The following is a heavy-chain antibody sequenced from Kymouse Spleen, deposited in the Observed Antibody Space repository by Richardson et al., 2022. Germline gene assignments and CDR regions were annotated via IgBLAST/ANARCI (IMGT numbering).Heavy chain of an antibody. CDR1: GFTFSSYG. J-gene: IGHJ4*02. D-gene: IGHD1-7*01. CDR3: ARNWNYDFDY. CDR2: IWYDGSNK. Sequence: QVQLVESGGGVVQPGRSLRLSCAASGFTFSSYGMHWVRQAPGKGLEWVAVIWYDGSNKYYADSVKGRFTISRDNSKNTLYLQMNSLRAEDTAVYYCARNWNYDFDYWGQGTLVTVSS. V-gene: IGHV3-33*01.